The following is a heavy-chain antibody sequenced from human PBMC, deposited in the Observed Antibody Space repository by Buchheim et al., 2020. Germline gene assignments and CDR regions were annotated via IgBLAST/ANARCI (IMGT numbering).Heavy chain of an antibody. CDR2: IKSTPDGGTP. V-gene: IGHV3-15*07. Sequence: EVQLVESGGGLVKPGGSLRLSCAASGFSFTNAWMNWVRQAPGQGLEWFGRIKSTPDGGTPDYAAPVKGRFTISRDDSRNTLFLEMNSLKAEDAAVYYCTTDNRRYDLLTGSYAPLYGMDVWGQGTT. CDR3: TTDNRRYDLLTGSYAPLYGMDV. D-gene: IGHD3-9*01. CDR1: GFSFTNAW. J-gene: IGHJ6*02.